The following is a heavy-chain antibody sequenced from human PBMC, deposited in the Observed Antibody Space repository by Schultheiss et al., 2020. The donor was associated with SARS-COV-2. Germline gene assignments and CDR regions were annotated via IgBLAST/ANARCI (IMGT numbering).Heavy chain of an antibody. CDR1: GFTFSSYG. CDR2: ISGSGGST. Sequence: GESLKISCAASGFTFSSYGMHWVRQAPGKGLEWVSAISGSGGSTYYADSVKGRFTISRDNSKNTLYLQMNSLRAEDTALYYCAKDIDSEQRGYWYFDLWGRGTLVTVSS. J-gene: IGHJ2*01. CDR3: AKDIDSEQRGYWYFDL. D-gene: IGHD1/OR15-1a*01. V-gene: IGHV3-23*01.